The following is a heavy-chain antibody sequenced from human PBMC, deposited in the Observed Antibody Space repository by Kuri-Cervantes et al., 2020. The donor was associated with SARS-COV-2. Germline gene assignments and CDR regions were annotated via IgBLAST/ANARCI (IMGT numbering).Heavy chain of an antibody. CDR3: ARVACSSSNCAIYYYYMDV. CDR1: GFIFSDYY. CDR2: ISSGSDYI. V-gene: IGHV3-11*06. D-gene: IGHD2-2*01. J-gene: IGHJ6*03. Sequence: GGSLRLSCTASGFIFSDYYMTWIRQAPGKGLEWVSSISSGSDYIYYADSMKGRFTISRDNAKSSLFLQLTSLRAEDTAVYYCARVACSSSNCAIYYYYMDVWGKGTTVTVSS.